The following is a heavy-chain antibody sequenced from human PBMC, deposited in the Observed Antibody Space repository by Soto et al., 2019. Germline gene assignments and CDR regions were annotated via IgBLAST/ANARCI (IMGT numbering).Heavy chain of an antibody. CDR1: GFTFSSYS. Sequence: GGSLRLSCAASGFTFSSYSMNWVRQAPGKGLEWVSSISSSSSYIYYADSVKGRFTISRDNSKNTLYLQMNSLRAEDTAVYYCARDQGIVVVSAAIYSYYYGMDAWGQGTKVTVS. J-gene: IGHJ6*02. CDR2: ISSSSSYI. V-gene: IGHV3-21*04. D-gene: IGHD2-2*01. CDR3: ARDQGIVVVSAAIYSYYYGMDA.